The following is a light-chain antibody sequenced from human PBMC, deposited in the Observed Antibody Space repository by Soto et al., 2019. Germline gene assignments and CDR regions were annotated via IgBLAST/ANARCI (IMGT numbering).Light chain of an antibody. CDR3: QAWGTGGV. Sequence: QLVLTQSPSASASPVASVKLTCTLSSGHSDYAIAWHQQQPEKGPRYLMKVTSDGSHTKGDGIPDRFSGSSSGADRYLTISSLRSDDEADYYCQAWGTGGVFGGGTKLTVL. CDR1: SGHSDYA. V-gene: IGLV4-69*01. CDR2: VTSDGSH. J-gene: IGLJ3*02.